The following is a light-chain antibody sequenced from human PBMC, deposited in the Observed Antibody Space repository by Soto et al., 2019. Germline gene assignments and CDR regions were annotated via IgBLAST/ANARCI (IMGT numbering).Light chain of an antibody. CDR3: QQYGSSPPWT. J-gene: IGKJ1*01. CDR2: GTS. Sequence: EIVLTQSPGTLSLSPGERATLSFRASQSVSCSYLAWYQQKPGQAPRLFIYGTSSRATGIPDRFSGSGSGTDFTLTISRLEAEDFAVYYCQQYGSSPPWTFGQGTKVDIK. V-gene: IGKV3-20*01. CDR1: QSVSCSY.